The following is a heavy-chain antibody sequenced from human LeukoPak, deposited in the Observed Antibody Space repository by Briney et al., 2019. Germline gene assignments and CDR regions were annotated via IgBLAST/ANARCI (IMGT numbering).Heavy chain of an antibody. CDR3: ARTHSSSVEH. V-gene: IGHV1-69*05. D-gene: IGHD6-6*01. J-gene: IGHJ1*01. CDR2: IIPIVGTA. CDR1: GGTFSSYA. Sequence: ASVKVSCKASGGTFSSYAISWVQQAPGQGLEWMGGIIPIVGTANYAQKFQGRVTITTDESTSTAYMELSSLRSEDTAVYYCARTHSSSVEHWGQGTLVTVSS.